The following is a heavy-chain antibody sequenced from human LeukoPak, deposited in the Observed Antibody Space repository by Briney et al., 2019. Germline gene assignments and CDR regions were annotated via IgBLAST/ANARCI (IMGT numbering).Heavy chain of an antibody. D-gene: IGHD3-10*01. J-gene: IGHJ4*02. CDR1: GFTFSSYA. CDR3: AKSPLYGSGSYYPYYFDY. CDR2: MSGSGGST. V-gene: IGHV3-23*01. Sequence: GGSLRLSCAASGFTFSSYAMSWVRQAPGKGLEWVSVMSGSGGSTYYADPVKGRFTISRDNSKNTLYLQMNSLRAKDTAVYYCAKSPLYGSGSYYPYYFDYWGQGTLVTVAS.